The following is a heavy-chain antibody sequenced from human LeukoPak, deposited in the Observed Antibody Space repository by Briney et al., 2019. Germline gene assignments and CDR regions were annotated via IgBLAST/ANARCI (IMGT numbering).Heavy chain of an antibody. D-gene: IGHD3-16*02. CDR3: ASGDYVRGSYRPGGFDY. Sequence: PGGSLRLSCAASGLTFSNFAMSWVRQAPGKGLEWVSAISGGGDSTYYADSVKGRFTISRDNSKNTLYLQMNSLRAEDTAVYYCASGDYVRGSYRPGGFDYWGQGTLVTVSS. J-gene: IGHJ4*02. V-gene: IGHV3-23*01. CDR2: ISGGGDST. CDR1: GLTFSNFA.